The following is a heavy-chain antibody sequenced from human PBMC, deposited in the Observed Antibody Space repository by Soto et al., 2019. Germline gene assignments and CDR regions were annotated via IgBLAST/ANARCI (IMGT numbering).Heavy chain of an antibody. V-gene: IGHV3-23*01. CDR1: RFTFSSYA. CDR2: ISGSGGST. Sequence: PGGSLRLSCAASRFTFSSYAMSWVRQAPGKGLEWVSAISGSGGSTYYADSVKGRFTISRDNSKNTLYLQMNSLRAEDTAVYYCAKAVKYVGATGAFDIWGQGTMVTVSS. CDR3: AKAVKYVGATGAFDI. J-gene: IGHJ3*02. D-gene: IGHD1-26*01.